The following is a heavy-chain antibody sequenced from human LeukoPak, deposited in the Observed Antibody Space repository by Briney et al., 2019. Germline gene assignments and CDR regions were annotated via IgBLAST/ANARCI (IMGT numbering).Heavy chain of an antibody. Sequence: GGSLRLSCVASGFSFSNAWMSWVRQAPGKGLEWVGFIRRKAYGGTTEYAASVKGRFTISRDDSKSIAYLQMNTLKIEDTAVYYCSRDAGSIAVAGSDYWGQGTLVTVSS. J-gene: IGHJ4*02. CDR3: SRDAGSIAVAGSDY. D-gene: IGHD6-19*01. CDR1: GFSFSNAW. CDR2: IRRKAYGGTT. V-gene: IGHV3-49*04.